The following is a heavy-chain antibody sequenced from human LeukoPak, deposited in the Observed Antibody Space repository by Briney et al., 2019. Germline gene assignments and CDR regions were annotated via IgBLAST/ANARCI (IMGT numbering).Heavy chain of an antibody. CDR3: ARRGSSVGGSYYSFDY. J-gene: IGHJ4*02. D-gene: IGHD1-26*01. CDR2: INPNSGGT. V-gene: IGHV1-2*02. Sequence: ASVKVSCKASGYTFTGYYMHWVRQAPGQGLEWMGWINPNSGGTNYAQKFQGRVTMTRDTYISTAYMELSRLRSDDTAVYYCARRGSSVGGSYYSFDYWGQGTLVTVSS. CDR1: GYTFTGYY.